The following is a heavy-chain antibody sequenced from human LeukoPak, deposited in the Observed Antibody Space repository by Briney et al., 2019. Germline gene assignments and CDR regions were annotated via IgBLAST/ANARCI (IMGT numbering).Heavy chain of an antibody. D-gene: IGHD6-19*01. CDR2: ISWNSGSL. V-gene: IGHV3-9*01. J-gene: IGHJ4*02. CDR3: AKAREYSSGRGPVDY. CDR1: GFSFSTFV. Sequence: QTGGSLRLSCAASGFSFSTFVMHWVRQAPGKGLEWVSGISWNSGSLGYADSVKGRFTISRDNAKNSLYLQMNSLRAEDTALYYCAKAREYSSGRGPVDYWGQGTLVTVSS.